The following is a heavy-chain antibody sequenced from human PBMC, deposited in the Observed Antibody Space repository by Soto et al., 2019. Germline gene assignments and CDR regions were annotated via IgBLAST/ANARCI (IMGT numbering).Heavy chain of an antibody. CDR1: GFTFSSYA. V-gene: IGHV3-64D*08. CDR2: ISSNGGST. Sequence: GGSLRLSCSASGFTFSSYAMHWVRQAPGKGLEYVSAISSNGGSTYYADSVKGRFTISRDNSKNTLYLQMSSLRAEDTAVYYCVKLGGYDPLDYWGQGTLVTVSS. J-gene: IGHJ4*02. CDR3: VKLGGYDPLDY. D-gene: IGHD5-12*01.